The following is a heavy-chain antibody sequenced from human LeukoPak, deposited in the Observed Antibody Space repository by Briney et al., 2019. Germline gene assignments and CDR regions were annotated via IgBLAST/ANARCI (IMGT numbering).Heavy chain of an antibody. V-gene: IGHV3-30*02. Sequence: PGGSLRLSCAASGFTFSSYGMHWVRQAPGKGLEWVAFIRYDGSNKYYADSVKGRFTISRDNSKNTLYLQKNSLRAEDTAVYYCARGSSTRPYWGQGTLVTVSS. D-gene: IGHD2-2*01. CDR2: IRYDGSNK. CDR1: GFTFSSYG. CDR3: ARGSSTRPY. J-gene: IGHJ4*02.